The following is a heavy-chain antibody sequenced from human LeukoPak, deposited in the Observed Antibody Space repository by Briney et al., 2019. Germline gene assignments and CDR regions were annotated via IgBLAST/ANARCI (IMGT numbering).Heavy chain of an antibody. CDR1: GYTFTSYG. CDR3: AREFTGFDSARKFDP. CDR2: INPNSGGT. D-gene: IGHD3-9*01. V-gene: IGHV1-2*02. Sequence: ASVKVSCKASGYTFTSYGISWVRQAPGQGLEWMGWINPNSGGTNYAQKFQGRVTMTRDTSISTAYMELSRLRSGDTAVYYCAREFTGFDSARKFDPWGQGTLVTVSS. J-gene: IGHJ5*02.